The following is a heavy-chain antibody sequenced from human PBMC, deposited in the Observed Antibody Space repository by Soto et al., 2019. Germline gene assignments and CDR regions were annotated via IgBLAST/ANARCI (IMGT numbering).Heavy chain of an antibody. CDR3: VRRGADQSLKF. CDR1: GFTLSDHW. J-gene: IGHJ4*02. CDR2: ITNIDNTE. Sequence: VGSLRLSCAASGFTLSDHWMIWIRQAPGKGLEWVAYITNIDNTEKYADSVRGRFAVSRDNAKKMLYLQMNSLRGDDTGVYYCVRRGADQSLKFWGQGTLVTVSS. V-gene: IGHV3-11*01.